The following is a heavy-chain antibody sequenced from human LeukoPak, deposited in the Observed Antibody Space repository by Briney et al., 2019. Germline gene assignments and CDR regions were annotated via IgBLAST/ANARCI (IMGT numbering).Heavy chain of an antibody. CDR2: ISSGGSTI. CDR1: GFTFSSHE. CDR3: ARTKYDYWFDP. D-gene: IGHD3-16*01. J-gene: IGHJ5*02. Sequence: PGGSLRLSCAASGFTFSSHEMNWVRQAPGKGLEWVSYISSGGSTIYYADSVKGRFTISRDNAKNSLYLQMNSLRAEDTAVYYCARTKYDYWFDPWGQGTLVTVSS. V-gene: IGHV3-48*03.